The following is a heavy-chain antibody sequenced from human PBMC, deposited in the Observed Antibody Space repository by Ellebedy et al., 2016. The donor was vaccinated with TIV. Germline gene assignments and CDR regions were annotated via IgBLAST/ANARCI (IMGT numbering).Heavy chain of an antibody. CDR3: ARDLHVDRCNCLYD. D-gene: IGHD3-16*01. J-gene: IGHJ4*02. CDR1: GFIFSNYG. CDR2: IWYDGSNK. Sequence: GESLKISCTASGFIFSNYGMHWVRQAPGKGLEWVAFIWYDGSNKFYADSVKGRFTISRDNSKNTIYLQMNSLGVDDTAIFYCARDLHVDRCNCLYDWGQGTLVTVSS. V-gene: IGHV3-33*01.